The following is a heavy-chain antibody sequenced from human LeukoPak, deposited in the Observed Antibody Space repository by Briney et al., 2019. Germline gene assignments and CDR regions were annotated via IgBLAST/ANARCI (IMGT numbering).Heavy chain of an antibody. CDR3: ARTPQYSYGHLDY. D-gene: IGHD5-18*01. V-gene: IGHV1-2*02. Sequence: ASVKVSCKASGYTFTGYYMHWVRQAPGQGLEWMGWINPNSGGTNYAQKFQGRVTMTRDTSISTAYMELSRLRSDDTAVYYRARTPQYSYGHLDYWGQGTLVTVSS. CDR1: GYTFTGYY. CDR2: INPNSGGT. J-gene: IGHJ4*02.